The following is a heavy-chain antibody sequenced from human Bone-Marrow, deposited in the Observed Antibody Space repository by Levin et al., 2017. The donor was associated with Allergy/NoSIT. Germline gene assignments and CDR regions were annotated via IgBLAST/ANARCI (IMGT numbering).Heavy chain of an antibody. CDR1: KFNFDDYA. J-gene: IGHJ3*02. Sequence: GGSLRLSCAASKFNFDDYAMHWIRQAPGKGLEWLSGISSNSDDIVYADSVKGRFSISRDNTKNSLYLQMNRLRTEDTAFYYCAKARNIGGRTDAFDIWGQGTPVTVSS. CDR2: ISSNSDDI. CDR3: AKARNIGGRTDAFDI. V-gene: IGHV3-9*01. D-gene: IGHD1-26*01.